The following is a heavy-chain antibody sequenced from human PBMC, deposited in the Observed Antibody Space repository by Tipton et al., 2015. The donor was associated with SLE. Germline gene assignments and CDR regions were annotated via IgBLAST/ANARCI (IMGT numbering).Heavy chain of an antibody. CDR3: ARLPDHSDSRDH. CDR1: GGSISLYY. V-gene: IGHV4-59*08. Sequence: TLSLTCTVSGGSISLYYWTWIRQPPGKGLECIGYIYYSGRTNYNPSLKSRVTISVDTSKNQFSLELRSVTAADTAVYYCARLPDHSDSRDHWGQGTLVTVSS. CDR2: IYYSGRT. J-gene: IGHJ4*02. D-gene: IGHD4-11*01.